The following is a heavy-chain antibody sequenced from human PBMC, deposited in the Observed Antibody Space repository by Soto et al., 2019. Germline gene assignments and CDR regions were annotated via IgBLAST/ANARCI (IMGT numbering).Heavy chain of an antibody. CDR2: IYYSGST. Sequence: SETLSLTCTVSGGSISSYYWSWIRQPPGKGLEWIGYIYYSGSTNYNPSLKSRVTISVDTSKNQFSLKLSSVTAADTAVYYCARVLDHYDILTGYQYYFDYWGQGTLVTVSS. J-gene: IGHJ4*02. CDR1: GGSISSYY. CDR3: ARVLDHYDILTGYQYYFDY. V-gene: IGHV4-59*01. D-gene: IGHD3-9*01.